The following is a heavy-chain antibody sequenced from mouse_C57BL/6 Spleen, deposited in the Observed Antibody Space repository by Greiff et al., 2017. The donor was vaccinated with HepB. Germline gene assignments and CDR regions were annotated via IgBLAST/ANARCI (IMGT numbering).Heavy chain of an antibody. CDR3: ARGGTQDY. CDR1: GYTFTDYY. Sequence: VQLQQSGPELVKPGASVKISCKASGYTFTDYYMNWVKQSHGKSLEWIGDINPNNGGTSYNQKFKGKATLTVDKSSSTAYMELRSLTSEDSAVYYCARGGTQDYWGQGTTLTVSS. V-gene: IGHV1-26*01. CDR2: INPNNGGT. J-gene: IGHJ2*01. D-gene: IGHD2-14*01.